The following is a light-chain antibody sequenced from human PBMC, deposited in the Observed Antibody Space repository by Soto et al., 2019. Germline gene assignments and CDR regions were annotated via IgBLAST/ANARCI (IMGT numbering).Light chain of an antibody. Sequence: EIVLTQSPGTLSLSPGERATLSCWASQTVNSNYLAWYQQKPGQAPRLLIHGSSRRATGIPDRFSGSGSGTDFTLTVSRLEPEDVGVYYCQKYDGQWTFGQGTKVEIK. J-gene: IGKJ1*01. V-gene: IGKV3-20*01. CDR3: QKYDGQWT. CDR1: QTVNSNY. CDR2: GSS.